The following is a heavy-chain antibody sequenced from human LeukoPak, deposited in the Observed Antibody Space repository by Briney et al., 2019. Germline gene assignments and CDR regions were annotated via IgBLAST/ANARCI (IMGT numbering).Heavy chain of an antibody. V-gene: IGHV3-64D*06. Sequence: PGGSLRLSCSGSGFTFSIYAIHWVRQAPGKGPEYVSLINTSGDKTYYADSVKGRFTISRDNSKNTVSLQISSLRAEDTAMYYCVKDLYKGDTSTWYYFDYWGQGTLVTVSS. J-gene: IGHJ4*02. CDR2: INTSGDKT. CDR1: GFTFSIYA. D-gene: IGHD6-13*01. CDR3: VKDLYKGDTSTWYYFDY.